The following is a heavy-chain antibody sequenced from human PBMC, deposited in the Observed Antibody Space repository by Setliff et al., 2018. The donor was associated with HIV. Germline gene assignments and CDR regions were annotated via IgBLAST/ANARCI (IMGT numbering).Heavy chain of an antibody. CDR1: GLTFGDYS. CDR2: IYSDGRT. Sequence: GGSLRLSCTVSGLTFGDYSMSWVRQAPGRGLEWVSFIYSDGRTHYADSVKGLFTLTRDNSNNMMHLQMNGLRPEDTAVYYCAKGVKWLDPWGQGTLVTVSS. D-gene: IGHD3-16*01. V-gene: IGHV3-53*01. CDR3: AKGVKWLDP. J-gene: IGHJ5*02.